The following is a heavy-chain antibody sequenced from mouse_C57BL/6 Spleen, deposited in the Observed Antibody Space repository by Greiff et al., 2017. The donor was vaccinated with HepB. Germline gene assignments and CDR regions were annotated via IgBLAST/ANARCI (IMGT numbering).Heavy chain of an antibody. CDR1: GFTFTDYY. CDR2: IRNKANGYTT. Sequence: EVMLVESGGGLVQPGGSLSLSCAASGFTFTDYYMSWVRQPPGQALEWLGFIRNKANGYTTEYSASVKGRFTISRDNSRSILYLQRNALRAEDSATYYGARIDGNYHWYFDVWGTGTTVTVSS. D-gene: IGHD2-1*01. CDR3: ARIDGNYHWYFDV. J-gene: IGHJ1*03. V-gene: IGHV7-3*01.